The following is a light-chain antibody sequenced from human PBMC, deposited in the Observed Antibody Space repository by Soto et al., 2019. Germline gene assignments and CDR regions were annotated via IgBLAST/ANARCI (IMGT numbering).Light chain of an antibody. V-gene: IGKV3-15*01. CDR3: QQYSDWPIT. CDR2: GAS. Sequence: EIVLTQSPATLSLSPGERATLSCRASQSVSNYFAWYQQKTGQPPRILIYGASTRATAVPDRFSGSGSGTDFTLTITRLQSDDFSVYFCQQYSDWPITFGQGTRLEIK. J-gene: IGKJ5*01. CDR1: QSVSNY.